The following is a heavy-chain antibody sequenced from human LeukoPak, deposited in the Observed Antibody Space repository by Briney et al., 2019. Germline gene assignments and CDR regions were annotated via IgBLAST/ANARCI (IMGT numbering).Heavy chain of an antibody. J-gene: IGHJ3*02. Sequence: GGSLRLSCAASGFTFSSYSMNWVRQAPGKGLEWVSYISSSSSTIYYADSVKGRFTISRDNAKNSLYLQMNSLRAEDTAVYYCAEGPYYDISTGYSSDAFHIWGQGTVVTVSS. CDR2: ISSSSSTI. CDR3: AEGPYYDISTGYSSDAFHI. V-gene: IGHV3-48*01. D-gene: IGHD3-9*01. CDR1: GFTFSSYS.